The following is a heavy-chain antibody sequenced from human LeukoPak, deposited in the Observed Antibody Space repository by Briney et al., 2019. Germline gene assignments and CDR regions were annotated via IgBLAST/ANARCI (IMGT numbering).Heavy chain of an antibody. Sequence: SETLSLTCTVSGGSISSYYWSWIRQPPGNGLEWIGYIYYSGSTNYNPSLKSRVTISVDTSKNQFSLKLSSVTAADTAVYYCARIPSILHFDYWGQGTLVTVSS. V-gene: IGHV4-59*08. CDR1: GGSISSYY. CDR2: IYYSGST. J-gene: IGHJ4*02. CDR3: ARIPSILHFDY.